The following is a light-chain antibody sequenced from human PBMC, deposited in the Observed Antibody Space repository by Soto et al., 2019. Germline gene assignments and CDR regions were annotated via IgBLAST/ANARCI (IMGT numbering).Light chain of an antibody. J-gene: IGKJ2*01. CDR3: QHYDGSPRT. CDR2: GVF. Sequence: IVMTQSPATLSVSPGEGVTLSCRASENVGTNLAWYQQKPGQAPRLLIYGVFNRATGIPDRFSGSGSGTYFTLTISGLEPEDSAVYYCQHYDGSPRTFGQGTNLEI. CDR1: ENVGTN. V-gene: IGKV3D-15*02.